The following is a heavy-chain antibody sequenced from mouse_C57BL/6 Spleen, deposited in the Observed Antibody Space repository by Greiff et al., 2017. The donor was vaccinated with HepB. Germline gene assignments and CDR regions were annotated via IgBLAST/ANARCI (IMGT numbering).Heavy chain of an antibody. Sequence: QVHVKQSGAELARPGASVKLSCKASGYTFTSYGISWVKQRTGQGLEWIGEIYPRSGNTYYNEKFKGKATLTADKSSSTAYMELRSLTSEDSAVYFCARRGITTAFDYWGQGTTLTVSS. CDR1: GYTFTSYG. V-gene: IGHV1-81*01. D-gene: IGHD1-2*01. CDR3: ARRGITTAFDY. J-gene: IGHJ2*01. CDR2: IYPRSGNT.